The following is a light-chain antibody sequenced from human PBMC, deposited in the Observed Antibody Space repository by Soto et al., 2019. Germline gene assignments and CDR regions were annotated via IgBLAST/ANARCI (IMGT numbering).Light chain of an antibody. CDR1: RGISSW. Sequence: DIQMTKSPSSVPASVGDSVTITGRASRGISSWLAWYQQRPGKAPKLLSYAASSLQSGVPSRFRGSASGTYFTLTISSLKPEDFETYYCQQASSFPLTFGQGTRLEIK. CDR2: AAS. CDR3: QQASSFPLT. V-gene: IGKV1D-12*01. J-gene: IGKJ5*01.